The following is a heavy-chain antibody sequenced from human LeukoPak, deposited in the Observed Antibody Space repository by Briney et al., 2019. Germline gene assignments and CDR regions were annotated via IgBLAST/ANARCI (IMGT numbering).Heavy chain of an antibody. V-gene: IGHV3-48*01. Sequence: GGSLRLSCAASGFTFSSYWMHWVRQAPGKALEWVSHISSTSGDVYYADSVKGRFTISRDNAKNSLYLQMNSLRVEDTAIYYCAQKGGTDHWGQGTLVTVSS. CDR3: AQKGGTDH. D-gene: IGHD2-15*01. J-gene: IGHJ4*02. CDR1: GFTFSSYW. CDR2: ISSTSGDV.